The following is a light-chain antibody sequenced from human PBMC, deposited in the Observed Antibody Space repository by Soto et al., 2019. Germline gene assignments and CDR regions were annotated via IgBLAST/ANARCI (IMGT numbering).Light chain of an antibody. J-gene: IGKJ4*01. CDR2: CAS. CDR1: PNNDSY. CDR3: QQHNSSPFT. V-gene: IGKV3-15*01. Sequence: EMVMTQSPSTLSVYPGERATLSCMTRPNNDSYLAWYQHKPGQPPKLLIYCASTRESGVPARFSGSGSGTEFTLTISSLQAEDVAVYYCQQHNSSPFTFGGGTKVDI.